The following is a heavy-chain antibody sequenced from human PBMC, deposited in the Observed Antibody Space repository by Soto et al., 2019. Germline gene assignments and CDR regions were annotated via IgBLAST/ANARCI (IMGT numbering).Heavy chain of an antibody. D-gene: IGHD2-2*01. J-gene: IGHJ4*02. CDR2: IYWNDDK. V-gene: IGHV2-5*01. Sequence: QITLKESGPTLVKPTQTLTLTCTFSGFSLSTSGVGVGWIRQPPGKALEWLALIYWNDDKRYSPSLKSRLTITKDTSKNQVVLTMTNMDPVDTATYYCAHRLRGGSGPAAISRIGSGWSLGSFDYWGQGTLVTVSS. CDR3: AHRLRGGSGPAAISRIGSGWSLGSFDY. CDR1: GFSLSTSGVG.